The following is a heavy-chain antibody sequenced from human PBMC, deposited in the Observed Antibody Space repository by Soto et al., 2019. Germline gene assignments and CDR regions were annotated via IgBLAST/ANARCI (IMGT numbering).Heavy chain of an antibody. CDR1: GFTFSSYG. D-gene: IGHD2-2*01. CDR3: AKDRGPALPGNCSSTSCQGFQD. V-gene: IGHV3-30*18. J-gene: IGHJ1*01. Sequence: GGSLRLSCAASGFTFSSYGMHWVRQAPGKGLEWVAVISYDGSNKYYADSVKGRFTISRDNSKNTLYLQMNSLRAEDTAVYYCAKDRGPALPGNCSSTSCQGFQDWGQGTLVTVSS. CDR2: ISYDGSNK.